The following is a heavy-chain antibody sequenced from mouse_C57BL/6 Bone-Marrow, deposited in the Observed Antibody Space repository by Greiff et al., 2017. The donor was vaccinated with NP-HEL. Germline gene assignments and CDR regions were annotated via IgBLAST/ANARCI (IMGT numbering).Heavy chain of an antibody. V-gene: IGHV2-2*01. D-gene: IGHD1-1*01. Sequence: VKLQESGPGLVQPSQSLSITCTVSGFSLTSYGVHWVRQSPGKGLEWLGVIWSGGSTDYNAAFISRLSISKDNSKSQVFFKMNSLQADDTAIYYCARKDYGSKDWYFDVWGTGTTVTVSS. CDR2: IWSGGST. CDR1: GFSLTSYG. CDR3: ARKDYGSKDWYFDV. J-gene: IGHJ1*03.